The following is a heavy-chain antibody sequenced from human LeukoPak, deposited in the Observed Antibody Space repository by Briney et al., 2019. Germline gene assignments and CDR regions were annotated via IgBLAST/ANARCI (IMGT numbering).Heavy chain of an antibody. Sequence: GGSLRLSCAASEFTLSGSDVHWVRQTSGKGLEWVGHIRSTANNYATAYAASVKGKFTISRDDSKNTAYLQMNSLKAEDTAVYYCFVDGGYWGQGTLVTASS. D-gene: IGHD4-23*01. CDR2: IRSTANNYAT. J-gene: IGHJ4*02. V-gene: IGHV3-73*01. CDR3: FVDGGY. CDR1: EFTLSGSD.